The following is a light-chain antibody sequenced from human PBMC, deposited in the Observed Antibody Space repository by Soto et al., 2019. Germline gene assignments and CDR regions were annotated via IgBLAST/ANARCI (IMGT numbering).Light chain of an antibody. V-gene: IGLV2-11*01. CDR1: SSDVGGYNF. J-gene: IGLJ2*01. CDR3: CSYAGRYSL. CDR2: DVS. Sequence: QSALTQPRSVSGSPGQSVTISCTGTSSDVGGYNFVSWYQQHPGKVPKLMIYDVSQRPSGVPDRFSGSKSGNTASLTISGLQAEDEADYYCCSYAGRYSLFGGGTKLTVL.